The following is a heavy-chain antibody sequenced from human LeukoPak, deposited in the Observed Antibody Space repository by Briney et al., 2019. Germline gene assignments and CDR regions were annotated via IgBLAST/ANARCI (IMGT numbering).Heavy chain of an antibody. CDR1: GFTFSSYA. CDR3: AKKASATAAGTLGDY. D-gene: IGHD6-13*01. Sequence: GGSLRLCCAASGFTFSSYAMRWVRQAPGKGLEWVSAISGSGGSTYYADSVKGRFTISRDNSKNTLYLQMNSLRAEDTAVYYCAKKASATAAGTLGDYWGQGTLVTVSS. J-gene: IGHJ4*02. CDR2: ISGSGGST. V-gene: IGHV3-23*01.